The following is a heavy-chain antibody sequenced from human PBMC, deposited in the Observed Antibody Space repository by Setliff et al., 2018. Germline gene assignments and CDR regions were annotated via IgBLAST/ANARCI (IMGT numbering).Heavy chain of an antibody. CDR1: GYTFARHW. CDR3: ARRTGFAVAGFDY. CDR2: IYPGDSET. Sequence: PGESLKISCQGSGYTFARHWIAWVRRVPGKGLEWMAIIYPGDSETRYNPSFQGQVTISADKSINTAYLQWSSLKASDTAIYFCARRTGFAVAGFDYWGRGTLVTVSS. V-gene: IGHV5-51*01. J-gene: IGHJ4*01. D-gene: IGHD6-19*01.